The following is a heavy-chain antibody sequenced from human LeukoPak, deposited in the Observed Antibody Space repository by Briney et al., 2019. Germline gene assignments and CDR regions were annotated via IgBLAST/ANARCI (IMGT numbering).Heavy chain of an antibody. D-gene: IGHD6-13*01. V-gene: IGHV3-7*01. Sequence: GGSLRLSCAASGFTFSSYWMSWVRQAPGKGLEWVANIKQDGSEKYYVDSVKGRYTVSRDNAKNSLYLQMNSLRVEDTAMYYCAKVAASGISPTDYWGQGTLVTVSS. CDR2: IKQDGSEK. CDR1: GFTFSSYW. J-gene: IGHJ4*02. CDR3: AKVAASGISPTDY.